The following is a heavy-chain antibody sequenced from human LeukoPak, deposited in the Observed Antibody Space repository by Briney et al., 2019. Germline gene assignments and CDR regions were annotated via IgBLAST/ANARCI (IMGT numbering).Heavy chain of an antibody. CDR3: ALNYGANLRPPFDA. CDR1: GFTVSNAW. CDR2: ITGGADST. J-gene: IGHJ4*02. Sequence: GGSLRLSCAASGFTVSNAWMSWVRQAAGKGREWVSAITGGADSTYYGDSVKGRFTISRDNSRNTLFLEMSSLIAEDTAIYYCALNYGANLRPPFDAWGPGTLVTVSS. D-gene: IGHD4/OR15-4a*01. V-gene: IGHV3-23*01.